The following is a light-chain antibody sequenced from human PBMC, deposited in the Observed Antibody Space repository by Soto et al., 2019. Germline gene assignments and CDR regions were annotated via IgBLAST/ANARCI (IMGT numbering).Light chain of an antibody. J-gene: IGKJ1*01. CDR3: QHYNSYGT. CDR1: QSISSW. V-gene: IGKV1-5*03. Sequence: DIQMTQSPSTLSASVGDRVTITCRASQSISSWLAWYQQKPGKAPKLLIYKASSLESGVPSRFSGSGSVTEFTLTISSLQPDDFETDYCQHYNSYGTFGQGTKVEIK. CDR2: KAS.